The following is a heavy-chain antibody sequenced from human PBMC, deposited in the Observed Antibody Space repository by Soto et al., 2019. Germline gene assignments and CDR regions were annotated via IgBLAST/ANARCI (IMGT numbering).Heavy chain of an antibody. V-gene: IGHV3-30*04. J-gene: IGHJ6*02. Sequence: QVQLVESGGGVVQPGRSLRLSCAASGFTFSNYAMHWVRQAPGKGLECVAVISYNGGNRFYRDYVKGRFTISRDNSNNTVHLQIDSLGYEDAAVYYCARGDREDNAVVIGVRPGEYGVDVWGQGTTVTVSS. CDR2: ISYNGGNR. CDR1: GFTFSNYA. D-gene: IGHD2-15*01. CDR3: ARGDREDNAVVIGVRPGEYGVDV.